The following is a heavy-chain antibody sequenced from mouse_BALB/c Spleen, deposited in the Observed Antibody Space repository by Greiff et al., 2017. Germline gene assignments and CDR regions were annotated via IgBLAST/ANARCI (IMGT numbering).Heavy chain of an antibody. Sequence: EVHLVESGGGLVQPGGSLKLSCAASGFTFSSYTMSWVRQTPEKRLEWVAYISNGGGSTYYPDTVKGRFTISRDNAKNTLYLQMSSLKSEDTAMYYCARYYRYDVWYFDVWGAGTTVTVAS. CDR3: ARYYRYDVWYFDV. D-gene: IGHD2-14*01. CDR1: GFTFSSYT. CDR2: ISNGGGST. J-gene: IGHJ1*01. V-gene: IGHV5-12-2*01.